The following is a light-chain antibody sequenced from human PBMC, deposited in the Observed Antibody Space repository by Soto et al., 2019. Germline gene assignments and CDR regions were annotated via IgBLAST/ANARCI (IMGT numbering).Light chain of an antibody. J-gene: IGKJ3*01. V-gene: IGKV3D-15*01. CDR2: GAS. CDR3: KHYNHWLT. CDR1: QSVRRN. Sequence: EKPLTRSPFTXSLSIGHRAPASCRASQSVRRNSAWYKQQTAKXPXXLIYGASNRATGTTARFTGSGSGTELTLTSSRLQHEDCAVNYCKHYNHWLTFGRGTEVDI.